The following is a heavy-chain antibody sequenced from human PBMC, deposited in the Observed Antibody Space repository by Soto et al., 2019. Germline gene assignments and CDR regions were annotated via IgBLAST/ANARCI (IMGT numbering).Heavy chain of an antibody. Sequence: ASVKVSCKASGGTFSSYTISWVRQAPGQGLEWMGRIIPILGIANYAQKFQGRVTITADKSTSTAYMELSSLRSEDTAVYYCARDLMEYSSSYYYYGMDVWGQGTTVTVSS. CDR1: GGTFSSYT. J-gene: IGHJ6*02. CDR2: IIPILGIA. V-gene: IGHV1-69*04. CDR3: ARDLMEYSSSYYYYGMDV. D-gene: IGHD6-6*01.